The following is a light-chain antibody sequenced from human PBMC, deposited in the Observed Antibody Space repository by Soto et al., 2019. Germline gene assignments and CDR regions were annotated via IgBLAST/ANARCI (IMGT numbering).Light chain of an antibody. Sequence: DIQLTQSPASVSAAVGDRINISCRASQPIKTWLAWYQQKPGKGPKLLIYTASTLVTGVPSRFSGSGSGTDFTLTISSLQPEDAAIYSCQQAASFPFTFGPGAKV. CDR2: TAS. CDR3: QQAASFPFT. V-gene: IGKV1-12*02. CDR1: QPIKTW. J-gene: IGKJ3*01.